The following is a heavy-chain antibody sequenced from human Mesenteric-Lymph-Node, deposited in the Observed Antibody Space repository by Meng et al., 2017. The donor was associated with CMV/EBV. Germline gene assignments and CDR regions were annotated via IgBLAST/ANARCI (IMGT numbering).Heavy chain of an antibody. CDR1: GGSFSGYY. J-gene: IGHJ4*02. D-gene: IGHD2-21*01. CDR3: ARGSYSWNYFDF. CDR2: VYYSGGS. V-gene: IGHV4-34*09. Sequence: TWAVYGGSFSGYYWSWIRQPPGKGLEWIGYVYYSGGSLYNPSLKSRVTISVDTSKDQFSLKLSSVTAADTAFYYCARGSYSWNYFDFWGQGALVTVSS.